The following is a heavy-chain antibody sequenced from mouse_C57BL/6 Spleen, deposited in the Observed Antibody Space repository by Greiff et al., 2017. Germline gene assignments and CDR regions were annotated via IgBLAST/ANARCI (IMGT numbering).Heavy chain of an antibody. J-gene: IGHJ1*03. CDR3: ARGGSYWYFDV. D-gene: IGHD3-1*01. Sequence: EVNVVEPGGGLVKPGGSLKLSCAASGFTFSDYGMPWVRQAPEKGLEWVAYISSGSSTNYYADTVKGRFTISRDNAENTLFLQMTSLRSEDTAMYYCARGGSYWYFDVWGTGTTVTVAS. V-gene: IGHV5-17*01. CDR1: GFTFSDYG. CDR2: ISSGSSTN.